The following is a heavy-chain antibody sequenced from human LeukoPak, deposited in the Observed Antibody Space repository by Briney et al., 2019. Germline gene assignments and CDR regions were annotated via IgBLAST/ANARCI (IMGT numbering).Heavy chain of an antibody. CDR2: IYYSGST. V-gene: IGHV4-39*07. Sequence: SETLSLTCTVSGGSISSSSYYWGWIRQPPGKGLEWIGSIYYSGSTYYNPSLKSRVTISVDTSKNQFSLKLSSVTAADTAVYYCARGFRDTAIVWNYYYMDVWGKGTTVTVSS. D-gene: IGHD5-18*01. CDR1: GGSISSSSYY. J-gene: IGHJ6*03. CDR3: ARGFRDTAIVWNYYYMDV.